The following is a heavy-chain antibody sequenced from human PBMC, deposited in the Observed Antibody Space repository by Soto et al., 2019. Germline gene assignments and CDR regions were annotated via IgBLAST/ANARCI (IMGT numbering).Heavy chain of an antibody. D-gene: IGHD5-18*01. J-gene: IGHJ4*02. CDR3: AKDPMDTAMVCDY. CDR2: ISYDGSNK. CDR1: GFTFSSYG. Sequence: QVQLVESGGGVVQPGRSLRLSCAASGFTFSSYGMHWVRQAPGKGLEWVAVISYDGSNKYYADSVKGRFTISRDNSKNTLYLQMNSLRAEDTAVYYCAKDPMDTAMVCDYWGQGTLVTVSS. V-gene: IGHV3-30*18.